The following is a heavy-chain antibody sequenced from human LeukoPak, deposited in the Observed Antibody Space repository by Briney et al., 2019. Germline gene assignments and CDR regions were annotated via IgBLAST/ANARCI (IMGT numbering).Heavy chain of an antibody. V-gene: IGHV3-48*01. CDR2: ISSSTI. CDR3: ARERWLRYFMDS. J-gene: IGHJ6*03. D-gene: IGHD5-12*01. Sequence: GGSLRLSCVASGFTFSTYSMNWVRPAPGKGLEWGSYISSSTIYYADSVKGRFTISRDNAKNSLYLQMNSLRAEDTAVYYCARERWLRYFMDSWVKGAKVSVCS. CDR1: GFTFSTYS.